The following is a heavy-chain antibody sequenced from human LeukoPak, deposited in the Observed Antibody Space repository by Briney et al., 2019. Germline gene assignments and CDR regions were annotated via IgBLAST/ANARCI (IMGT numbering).Heavy chain of an antibody. V-gene: IGHV4-34*01. CDR2: INHSGST. CDR3: ARGAVAGTHFDY. CDR1: GGSFSGYY. D-gene: IGHD6-19*01. J-gene: IGHJ4*02. Sequence: SETLSLTCAVYGGSFSGYYWSWIRQPPGKGLEWIGEINHSGSTNYNPSLKSRVAISVDTSKNQFPLKLSSVTAADTAVYYCARGAVAGTHFDYWGQGTLVTVSS.